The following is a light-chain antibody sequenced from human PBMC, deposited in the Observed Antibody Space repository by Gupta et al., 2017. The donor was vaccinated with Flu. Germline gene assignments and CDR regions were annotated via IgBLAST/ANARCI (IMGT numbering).Light chain of an antibody. J-gene: IGKJ1*01. CDR1: QSVRSN. V-gene: IGKV3-15*01. CDR3: QQYNDWLS. CDR2: AAS. Sequence: EIVMTQSPATLSVSPGERATLSCRASQSVRSNLAWYQQKPGQAPRLLIYAASTRATGIPARFSGSGSGTGFTLTISSLQSEDFALYYCQQYNDWLSFGQGTKVEIK.